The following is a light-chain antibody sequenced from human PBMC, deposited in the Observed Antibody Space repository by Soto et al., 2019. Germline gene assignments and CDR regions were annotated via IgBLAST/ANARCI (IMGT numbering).Light chain of an antibody. Sequence: EIVLTQSPATLTLSPGERATLSCRASQSVSSYLAWYQQKPGQAPRLLIYDASNRATGIPARFSGSGSGTDFTLTISSLEPEHFAVYYCQQRSNWPPTFGQGTMLEIK. J-gene: IGKJ2*01. CDR1: QSVSSY. V-gene: IGKV3-11*01. CDR2: DAS. CDR3: QQRSNWPPT.